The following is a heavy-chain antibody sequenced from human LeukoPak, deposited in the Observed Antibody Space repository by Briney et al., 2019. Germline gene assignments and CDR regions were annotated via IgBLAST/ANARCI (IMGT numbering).Heavy chain of an antibody. CDR2: ICYSGST. J-gene: IGHJ5*02. Sequence: SETLSLTCTVSGGSISSGGYYWSWIRQHPGKGLEWIGYICYSGSTYYNPSLKSRVTISVDTSKNQFSLKLSSVTAADTAVYYCASNDFWSGYGFDPWGQGTLVTVSS. D-gene: IGHD3-3*01. CDR3: ASNDFWSGYGFDP. V-gene: IGHV4-31*03. CDR1: GGSISSGGYY.